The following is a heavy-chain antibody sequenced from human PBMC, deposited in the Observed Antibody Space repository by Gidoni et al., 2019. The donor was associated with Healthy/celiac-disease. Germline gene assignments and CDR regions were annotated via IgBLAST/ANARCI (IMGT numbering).Heavy chain of an antibody. CDR2: SSSSSSTI. V-gene: IGHV3-48*01. CDR1: GFTFSSYS. D-gene: IGHD6-19*01. J-gene: IGHJ4*02. Sequence: EVQLVESGGGLVQPGGSLRLSCSASGFTFSSYSMNWVRQAPGKGLEWVSYSSSSSSTIYYADSVKGRFTISRDNAKNSLYLQMNSLRAEDTAVYYCARQDSSGWYPSYDFDYWGQGTLVTVSS. CDR3: ARQDSSGWYPSYDFDY.